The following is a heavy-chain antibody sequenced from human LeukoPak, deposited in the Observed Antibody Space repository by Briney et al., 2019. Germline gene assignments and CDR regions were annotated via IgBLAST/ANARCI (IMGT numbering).Heavy chain of an antibody. D-gene: IGHD5-24*01. V-gene: IGHV4-39*01. Sequence: PSETLSLTCTVSGGSISSTSYYWGWIRQPPGKGPEWIGSIYYRGSTYYNPSLMSRVTISLDTSKNQFSLTLRSVTAADTAVYYCARHGDGYNPFDYWGQGILVTVSS. CDR1: GGSISSTSYY. CDR2: IYYRGST. CDR3: ARHGDGYNPFDY. J-gene: IGHJ4*02.